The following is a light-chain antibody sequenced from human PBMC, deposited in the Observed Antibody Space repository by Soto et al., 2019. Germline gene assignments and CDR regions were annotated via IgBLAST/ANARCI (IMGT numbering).Light chain of an antibody. V-gene: IGKV3-20*01. CDR3: QQFGSSPDYT. CDR2: GAS. J-gene: IGKJ2*01. Sequence: DIVLTQSPGTLSLSPGERATLSCRASQSVSSSQLAWYQQKPGQAPRLLIYGASTTATGIPDRFSGGGSGTDFTLPIIRLEPEDFAVSYCQQFGSSPDYTFGQGTKLEIK. CDR1: QSVSSSQ.